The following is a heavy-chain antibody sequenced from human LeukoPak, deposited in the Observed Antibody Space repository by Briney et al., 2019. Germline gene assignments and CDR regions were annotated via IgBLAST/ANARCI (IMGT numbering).Heavy chain of an antibody. Sequence: PGRSLRLSCTASGFTFGDYAMSWFRQAPGKGLEWVGVIRSKAYGGTTEYAASVQGRFTISRDNSKTIAYLQMNSLKTEDTAVYYCTRSGYSSNWSYYFDYWGQGTLVTVSS. D-gene: IGHD6-13*01. CDR1: GFTFGDYA. CDR2: IRSKAYGGTT. CDR3: TRSGYSSNWSYYFDY. J-gene: IGHJ4*01. V-gene: IGHV3-49*03.